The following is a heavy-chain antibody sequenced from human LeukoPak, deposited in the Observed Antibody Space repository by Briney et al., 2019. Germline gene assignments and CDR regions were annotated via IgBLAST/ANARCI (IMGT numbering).Heavy chain of an antibody. J-gene: IGHJ4*02. CDR2: IKQDGSEK. V-gene: IGHV3-7*01. D-gene: IGHD6-19*01. CDR3: AYSSGWYKPFDY. CDR1: GFTFSIYW. Sequence: PGGSLRLSCAASGFTFSIYWMTWVRQAPGKGLEWVANIKQDGSEKYYVDSVKGRFTISRDNAKNSLYLQMNSLRAEDTAVYYCAYSSGWYKPFDYWGQGTLVTVSS.